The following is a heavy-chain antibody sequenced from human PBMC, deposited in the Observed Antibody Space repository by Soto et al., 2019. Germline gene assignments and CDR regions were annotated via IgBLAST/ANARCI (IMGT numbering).Heavy chain of an antibody. CDR1: GGSISSSSYY. V-gene: IGHV4-39*01. CDR2: IYYSGST. CDR3: ARGRSIAAAGHNWFDP. J-gene: IGHJ5*02. Sequence: PSETLSLTCTVSGGSISSSSYYWGWIRQPPGKGLEWIGSIYYSGSTYYNPSLKSRVTISVDTSKNQFSLKLSSVTAADTAVYYCARGRSIAAAGHNWFDPWGQGTLVTVS. D-gene: IGHD6-13*01.